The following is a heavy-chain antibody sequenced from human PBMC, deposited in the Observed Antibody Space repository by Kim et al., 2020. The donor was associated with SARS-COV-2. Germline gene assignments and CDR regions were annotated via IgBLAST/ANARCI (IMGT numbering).Heavy chain of an antibody. CDR3: ARSSYGSGSYYPYSFDY. D-gene: IGHD3-10*01. J-gene: IGHJ4*02. Sequence: VKGRFTISRDNSKNSLYLQMNSLRDEDTAVYYCARSSYGSGSYYPYSFDYWGQGTLVTVSS. V-gene: IGHV3-48*02.